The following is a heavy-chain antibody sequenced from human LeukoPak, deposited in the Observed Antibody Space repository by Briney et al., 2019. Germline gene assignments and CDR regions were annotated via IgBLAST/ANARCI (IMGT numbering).Heavy chain of an antibody. CDR1: GYTFTSYY. CDR2: INPNSGGT. J-gene: IGHJ4*02. V-gene: IGHV1-2*02. D-gene: IGHD5-18*01. Sequence: GASVKVSCKASGYTFTSYYMHWVRQAPGQGLGWMGWINPNSGGTNYAQKFQGRVTMTRDTSISTAYMELSRLRSDDTAVYYCARDRLQLWGLDYWGQGTLVTVSS. CDR3: ARDRLQLWGLDY.